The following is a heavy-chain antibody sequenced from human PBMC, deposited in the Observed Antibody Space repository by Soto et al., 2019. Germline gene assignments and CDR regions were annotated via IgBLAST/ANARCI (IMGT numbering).Heavy chain of an antibody. D-gene: IGHD3-22*01. CDR2: IDPTDSYT. Sequence: PGESLKISCQASGYSFTTYWISWVRQMPGKGLECMGRIDPTDSYTDYGPSFEGHVTMSVDRSINTAYLEWSSLKASDSAMYYCARLMGDYYYDSSGTHHSPAEHPFDYWGQGTLVTVSS. CDR3: ARLMGDYYYDSSGTHHSPAEHPFDY. V-gene: IGHV5-10-1*01. J-gene: IGHJ4*02. CDR1: GYSFTTYW.